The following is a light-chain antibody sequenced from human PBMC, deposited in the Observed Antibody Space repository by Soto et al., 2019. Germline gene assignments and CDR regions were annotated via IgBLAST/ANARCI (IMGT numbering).Light chain of an antibody. CDR2: RNN. J-gene: IGLJ1*01. CDR3: AAWDDSLSGYV. CDR1: SSNIGSNY. V-gene: IGLV1-47*01. Sequence: QSVLTQPPSASGTPGQRVTISCSGSSSNIGSNYVYWYQQLPVTAAKLLIYRNNQRASGVPDRFSGSKSGTSASQAISGLRSEDEADYYCAAWDDSLSGYVFGTGTKLTVL.